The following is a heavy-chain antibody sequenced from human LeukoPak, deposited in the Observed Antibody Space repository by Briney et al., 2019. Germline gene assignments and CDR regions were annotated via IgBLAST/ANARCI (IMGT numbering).Heavy chain of an antibody. CDR3: ARDPGYISGYYRDY. D-gene: IGHD6-19*01. V-gene: IGHV4-39*07. Sequence: SETLSLTCTVSGGSISGSSYYWGWIRQPPGKGLEWIGSIYYSGSTYYNPSLQSRVTISVDTSNNHFSLKLRSVTAADTAVYYCARDPGYISGYYRDYWGQGTLVTVSS. CDR2: IYYSGST. J-gene: IGHJ4*02. CDR1: GGSISGSSYY.